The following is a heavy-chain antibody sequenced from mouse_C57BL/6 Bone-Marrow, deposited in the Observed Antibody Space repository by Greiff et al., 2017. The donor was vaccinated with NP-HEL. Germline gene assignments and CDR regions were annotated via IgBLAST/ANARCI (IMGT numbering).Heavy chain of an antibody. CDR1: GYTFTSYG. J-gene: IGHJ4*01. Sequence: VQLQESGAELARPGASVKLSCKASGYTFTSYGISWVKQRTGQGLEWIGEIHPRSGNTYYNEKFKGKATLTADKSSSTAYMELRSLTSEDSAVYFCARWGYGSRCAMDYWGQGTSVTVSS. CDR3: ARWGYGSRCAMDY. V-gene: IGHV1-81*01. D-gene: IGHD1-1*01. CDR2: IHPRSGNT.